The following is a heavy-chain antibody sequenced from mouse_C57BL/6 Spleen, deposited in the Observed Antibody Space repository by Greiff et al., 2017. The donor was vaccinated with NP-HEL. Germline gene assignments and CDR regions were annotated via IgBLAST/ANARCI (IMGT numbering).Heavy chain of an antibody. CDR2: ISSGGSST. Sequence: VQLQESGGDLVKPGGSLKLSCAASGFTFSSYGMSWVRQTPAKRLEWFATISSGGSSTYYPDSVKGRFPISRDNAKNTLYLQMSSLKSEDTAMYYCARQAYYGSSYYAMDYWGQGTSVTVSA. CDR3: ARQAYYGSSYYAMDY. J-gene: IGHJ4*01. D-gene: IGHD1-1*01. CDR1: GFTFSSYG. V-gene: IGHV5-6*01.